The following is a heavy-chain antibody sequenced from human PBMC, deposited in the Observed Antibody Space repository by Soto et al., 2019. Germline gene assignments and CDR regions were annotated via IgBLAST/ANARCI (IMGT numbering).Heavy chain of an antibody. J-gene: IGHJ6*02. CDR1: GYTFTSYG. D-gene: IGHD3-3*01. CDR2: ISAYNGNT. Sequence: VQLVQSGAEVKKPGASVKVSCKASGYTFTSYGISWVRQAPGQGLEWMGWISAYNGNTNYAQKLQGRVTMTTDTSTSTAYMELRSLRSDDTAVYYCARPLRFLEWSPSYGMDVWGQGTTVTVSS. V-gene: IGHV1-18*01. CDR3: ARPLRFLEWSPSYGMDV.